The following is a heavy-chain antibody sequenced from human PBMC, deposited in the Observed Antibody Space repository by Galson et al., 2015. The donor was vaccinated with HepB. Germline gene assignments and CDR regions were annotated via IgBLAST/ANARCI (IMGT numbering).Heavy chain of an antibody. J-gene: IGHJ1*01. Sequence: SVKVSCKASGYTFTSYYMHWVRQAPGQGLEWMGIINPSGGSTSYAQKFQGRVTMTRDTSTSTVYMELSSLRSEDTAVYYCARGWSSSWFSSLQFRAEYFQHWGQGTLVTVSS. CDR3: ARGWSSSWFSSLQFRAEYFQH. CDR2: INPSGGST. V-gene: IGHV1-46*03. CDR1: GYTFTSYY. D-gene: IGHD6-13*01.